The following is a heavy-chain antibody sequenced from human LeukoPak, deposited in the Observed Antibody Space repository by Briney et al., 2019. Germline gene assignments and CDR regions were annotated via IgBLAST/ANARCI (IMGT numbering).Heavy chain of an antibody. J-gene: IGHJ4*02. CDR3: ARDGNGWYWAY. Sequence: PSETLSLTRTVSGGSIGTYYWSWVRQPPGKGLEWIGSIYLSGNTYYNPSLKSRVTMSVDTSKNQFSLKLSSVTAADTAVYYCARDGNGWYWAYWGQGTLVTVSS. CDR2: IYLSGNT. V-gene: IGHV4-59*04. D-gene: IGHD6-19*01. CDR1: GGSIGTYY.